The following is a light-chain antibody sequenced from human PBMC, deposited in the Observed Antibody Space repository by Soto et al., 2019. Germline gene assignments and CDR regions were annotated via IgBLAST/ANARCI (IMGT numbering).Light chain of an antibody. CDR3: QQYDGYPLT. CDR1: QDIRHY. V-gene: IGKV1-33*01. Sequence: DIQMTQSPSSLSASVGDRVTITCQASQDIRHYLNWYQQKPGKAPNLLIYDASKLETGVPSRFTGSGSGTDFTFTISSLQPEDVATYYCQQYDGYPLTFGGGTQVEFQ. J-gene: IGKJ4*01. CDR2: DAS.